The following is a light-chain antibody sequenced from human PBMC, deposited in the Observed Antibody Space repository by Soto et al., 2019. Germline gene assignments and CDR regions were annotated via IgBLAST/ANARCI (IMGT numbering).Light chain of an antibody. CDR2: EVS. J-gene: IGLJ2*01. CDR3: STHTSRNSLVV. Sequence: QSALTQPASVSGSPGQSITISCTGTTNDVGRYNFVSWYQQHPGKAPKLIIYEVSDRPSGVSYRFSGSKSGNTASLTISGLQAEDEADYYCSTHTSRNSLVVFGGGTKVTVL. V-gene: IGLV2-14*01. CDR1: TNDVGRYNF.